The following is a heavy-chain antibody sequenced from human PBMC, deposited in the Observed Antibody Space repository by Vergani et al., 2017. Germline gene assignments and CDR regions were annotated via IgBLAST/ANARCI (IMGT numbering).Heavy chain of an antibody. CDR1: GGNSSSYA. J-gene: IGHJ5*02. Sequence: QVQLVQSGAEVKKPGSSVKVSCKASGGNSSSYAISWVRQAPGQGLEWMGGITPIFGTANYAQKFQGRGTITADESTSTAYMELSSLRSEDTAVDYCAREDHCSSTSCYPRTYNWFDPWGRGTLVTVSS. CDR2: ITPIFGTA. CDR3: AREDHCSSTSCYPRTYNWFDP. D-gene: IGHD2-2*01. V-gene: IGHV1-69*01.